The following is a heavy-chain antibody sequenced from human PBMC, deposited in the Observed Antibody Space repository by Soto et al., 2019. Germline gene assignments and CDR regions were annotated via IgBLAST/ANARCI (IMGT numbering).Heavy chain of an antibody. CDR2: IYYSGTT. CDR3: ARENRAYCGGDCYSYFFDY. V-gene: IGHV4-59*01. CDR1: GDSISTYY. D-gene: IGHD2-21*02. Sequence: LSLTCTVSGDSISTYYWSWIRQPPGKGLEWIGYIYYSGTTSYNPSLKSRVTTSLDTSKNQFSLKLSSVTAADTAVYYCARENRAYCGGDCYSYFFDYWGPGTLVTVSS. J-gene: IGHJ4*02.